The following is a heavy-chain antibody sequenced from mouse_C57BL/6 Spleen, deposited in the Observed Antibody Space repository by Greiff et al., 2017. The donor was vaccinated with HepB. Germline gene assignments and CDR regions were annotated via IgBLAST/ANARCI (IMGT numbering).Heavy chain of an antibody. D-gene: IGHD3-2*02. CDR2: IDPSDSYT. CDR3: ARSGTAQATFDY. J-gene: IGHJ2*01. V-gene: IGHV1-59*01. CDR1: GYTFTSYW. Sequence: QVQLQQPGAELVRPGTSVKLSCKASGYTFTSYWMHWVKQRPGQGLEWIGVIDPSDSYTNYNQKFKGKATLTVDTSSSTAYMQLSSLTSEDSAVYYCARSGTAQATFDYWGQGTTLTVSS.